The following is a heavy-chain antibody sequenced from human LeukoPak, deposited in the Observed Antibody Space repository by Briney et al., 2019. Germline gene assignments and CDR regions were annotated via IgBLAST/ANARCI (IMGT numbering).Heavy chain of an antibody. J-gene: IGHJ4*02. CDR1: GFTFSRFA. CDR3: AKAGMTRSDY. Sequence: PGGSLRLSCAASGFTFSRFAMSWVRQAPGKGLEWVSGFSGSGGSTYYADSVKGRFTISRDNSKNTLYLQMNSLRVEDTAVYYCAKAGMTRSDYWGQGIMVTVSS. D-gene: IGHD1-20*01. V-gene: IGHV3-23*01. CDR2: FSGSGGST.